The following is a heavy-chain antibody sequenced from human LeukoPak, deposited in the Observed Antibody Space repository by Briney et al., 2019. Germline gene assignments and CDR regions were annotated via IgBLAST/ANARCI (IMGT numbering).Heavy chain of an antibody. CDR1: GYTFTSYG. D-gene: IGHD6-13*01. CDR2: ISAYNGNT. J-gene: IGHJ4*02. Sequence: ASVKVSCKASGYTFTSYGISWVRQAPGQGLEWMGWISAYNGNTNYAHKLQGRVTITTDTSTSTAYMELRSLRSDDTAVYYCARDQVARIAAAGTTDYWGQGTLVTVSS. V-gene: IGHV1-18*01. CDR3: ARDQVARIAAAGTTDY.